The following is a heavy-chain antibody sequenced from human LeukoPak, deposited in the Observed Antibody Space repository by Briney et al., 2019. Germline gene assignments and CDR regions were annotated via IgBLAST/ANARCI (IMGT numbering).Heavy chain of an antibody. J-gene: IGHJ4*02. CDR3: ARDLGGYYDILTGSYYFDY. Sequence: GGSLRLSCAASGFTFSSYSMNWVRQAPGKGLEWVSYISSSSSTIYYADSVKGRFTISRDNAKNSLYLQMNSLRAEDTAVYYCARDLGGYYDILTGSYYFDYWGQGTLVTVSS. V-gene: IGHV3-48*04. CDR2: ISSSSSTI. CDR1: GFTFSSYS. D-gene: IGHD3-9*01.